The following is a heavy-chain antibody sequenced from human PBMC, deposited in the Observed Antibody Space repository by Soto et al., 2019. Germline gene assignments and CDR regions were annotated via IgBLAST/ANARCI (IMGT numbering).Heavy chain of an antibody. J-gene: IGHJ6*02. V-gene: IGHV3-53*02. D-gene: IGHD3-16*01. Sequence: EVQLVETGGGLIQPGGSLRLSCAASGFTVSSNDMSWVRQAPGKGLEWVSVIYSGGSTYYADSVKGRFTISRDNSKNTLYLQMNSLRAEDTAVYYCARAPEGDYYYYGMDVWGQGTTVTVSS. CDR1: GFTVSSND. CDR3: ARAPEGDYYYYGMDV. CDR2: IYSGGST.